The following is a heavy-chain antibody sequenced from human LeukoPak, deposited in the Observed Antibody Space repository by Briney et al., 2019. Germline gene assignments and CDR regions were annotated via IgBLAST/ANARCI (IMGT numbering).Heavy chain of an antibody. CDR2: INPIGYST. J-gene: IGHJ4*02. CDR1: GYTFTSFY. Sequence: ASVKVSCKASGYTFTSFYMHWVRQAPGQGLEWMGVINPIGYSTTYAQKFQGRVTMTKDTSTSTVYMELSSLRSEDTAVYYCARHSYSGSDPFDYWGQGTLVTVSS. V-gene: IGHV1-46*01. D-gene: IGHD5-12*01. CDR3: ARHSYSGSDPFDY.